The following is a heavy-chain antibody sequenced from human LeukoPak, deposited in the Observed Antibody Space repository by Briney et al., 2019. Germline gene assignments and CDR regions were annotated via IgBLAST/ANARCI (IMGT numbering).Heavy chain of an antibody. CDR3: ARLRVRPSQMTTVSTFDN. V-gene: IGHV3-7*01. D-gene: IGHD4-17*01. J-gene: IGHJ4*02. CDR1: GFNFGSHW. CDR2: IKQDGSEK. Sequence: GGSLRLSCAASGFNFGSHWMTWVRQAPGKGLEWVTNIKQDGSEKYYVDSVKGRFTISRDNAKNSLYLQMNSLRVEDTAVYYCARLRVRPSQMTTVSTFDNWGQGTLVTVSS.